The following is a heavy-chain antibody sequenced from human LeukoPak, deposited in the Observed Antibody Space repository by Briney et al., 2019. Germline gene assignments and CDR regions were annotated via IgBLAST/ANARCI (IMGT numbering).Heavy chain of an antibody. CDR1: GGSISSSNW. Sequence: SETLSLTCAVSGGSISSSNWWSWVRQPPGKGLEWIGEIYHSGSTNYNPSLKSRVTISVDKSKNQFSLKLSSVTAADTAVYYCAAFFRYDILTGYYQRAPFDYWGQETLVTVSS. D-gene: IGHD3-9*01. V-gene: IGHV4-4*02. J-gene: IGHJ4*02. CDR3: AAFFRYDILTGYYQRAPFDY. CDR2: IYHSGST.